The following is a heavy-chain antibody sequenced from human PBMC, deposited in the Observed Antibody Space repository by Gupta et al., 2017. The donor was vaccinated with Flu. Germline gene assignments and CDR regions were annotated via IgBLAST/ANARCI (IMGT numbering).Heavy chain of an antibody. Sequence: EVQLVESGGGLVQPGGSLRLSCAASGFTFSSYSMNWVRQAPGKGLEWVSYISSSSSTIYYADSVKGRFTISRDNAKNSLYLQMNSPRDEDTAVYYCARDPLIAVAGTLQVGFDYWGQGTLVTVSS. D-gene: IGHD6-19*01. CDR3: ARDPLIAVAGTLQVGFDY. CDR2: ISSSSSTI. J-gene: IGHJ4*02. V-gene: IGHV3-48*02. CDR1: GFTFSSYS.